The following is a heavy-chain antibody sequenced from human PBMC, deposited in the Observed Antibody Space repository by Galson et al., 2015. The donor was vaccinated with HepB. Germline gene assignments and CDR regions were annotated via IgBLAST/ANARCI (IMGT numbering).Heavy chain of an antibody. J-gene: IGHJ6*02. D-gene: IGHD2-2*01. CDR2: MNPNSGNT. Sequence: SVKVSCKASGYTFTSYDINWVRQATGQGLEWMGWMNPNSGNTGYAQKFQGRVTMTRNTSISTAYMELSSLRSEDTAVYYCARDKVQYQLLFDYYCYGMDVWGQGTTVTVSS. V-gene: IGHV1-8*01. CDR3: ARDKVQYQLLFDYYCYGMDV. CDR1: GYTFTSYD.